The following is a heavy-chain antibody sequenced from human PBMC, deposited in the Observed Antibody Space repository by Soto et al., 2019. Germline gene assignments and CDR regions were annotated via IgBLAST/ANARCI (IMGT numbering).Heavy chain of an antibody. V-gene: IGHV3-9*01. Sequence: EVQLVESGGGLVQPGRSLRLSCAASGFTFDDYAMHWVRQAPGKGLEWVSGISWNSGRIGYADSVKGRLTISRDNAKNSLYLQMNSLRAEDTALYYCAKDVKDTVVWGVLAVWGKGTTVTVSS. J-gene: IGHJ6*04. CDR1: GFTFDDYA. CDR2: ISWNSGRI. D-gene: IGHD3-10*01. CDR3: AKDVKDTVVWGVLAV.